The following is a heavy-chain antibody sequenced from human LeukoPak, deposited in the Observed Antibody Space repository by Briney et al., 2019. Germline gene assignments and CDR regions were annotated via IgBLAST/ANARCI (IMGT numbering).Heavy chain of an antibody. D-gene: IGHD6-19*01. Sequence: SETLSLTCAVYGGSFSGYYWSWIRQPPGKGLEWIGEINHSGSTNYNPSLKSRVTISVDTSKNQFSLKLNSVTAADTAVYYCVRHPRYSTGWAIDYWGQGTLVTVSS. J-gene: IGHJ4*02. CDR3: VRHPRYSTGWAIDY. V-gene: IGHV4-34*01. CDR2: INHSGST. CDR1: GGSFSGYY.